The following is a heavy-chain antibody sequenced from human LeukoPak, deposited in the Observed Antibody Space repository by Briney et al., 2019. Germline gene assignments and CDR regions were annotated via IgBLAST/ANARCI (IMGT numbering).Heavy chain of an antibody. CDR2: INPNSGGT. J-gene: IGHJ6*03. Sequence: ASVKVSCKASGYTFTGYYMHWVRQAPGQGLEWMGWINPNSGGTNYEQKFQGRVTMTRDTSISTAYMELSRLRSDDTAVYYCAREWVDYSNYYYYYYMDVWGKGTTVTVSS. CDR1: GYTFTGYY. D-gene: IGHD4-11*01. CDR3: AREWVDYSNYYYYYYMDV. V-gene: IGHV1-2*02.